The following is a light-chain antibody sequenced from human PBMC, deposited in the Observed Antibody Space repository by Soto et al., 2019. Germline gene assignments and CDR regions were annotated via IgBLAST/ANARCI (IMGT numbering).Light chain of an antibody. J-gene: IGKJ1*01. CDR3: QQYNNWTPTWT. V-gene: IGKV3-15*01. CDR2: GAS. CDR1: QSVSSK. Sequence: EIVMTQSPATLSVSPGERATLSCRASQSVSSKLAWYQQKPGQAPRLLIYGASSRATGIPASVSGSGSGTEFTLTISSMQSEDFAVYSCQQYNNWTPTWTFGQGTKVDIK.